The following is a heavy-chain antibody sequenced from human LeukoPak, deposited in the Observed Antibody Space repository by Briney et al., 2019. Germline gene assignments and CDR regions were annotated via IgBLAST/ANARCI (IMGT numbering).Heavy chain of an antibody. CDR1: AFTFSYYA. Sequence: PGGSLRLSCAASAFTFSYYAMHWVRQAPGKGLEWVAVISYDGSNKYYADSVKGRFTISRDNAKSSLYLQMNSLRAEDTAVYYCARMHGEIDYWGQGTLVTVSS. CDR3: ARMHGEIDY. J-gene: IGHJ4*02. D-gene: IGHD3-10*01. CDR2: ISYDGSNK. V-gene: IGHV3-30-3*01.